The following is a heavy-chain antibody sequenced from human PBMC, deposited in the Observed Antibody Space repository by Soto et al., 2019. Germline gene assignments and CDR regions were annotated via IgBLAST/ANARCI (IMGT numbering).Heavy chain of an antibody. CDR2: ISAYNGNT. CDR3: ASDSPPPRE. V-gene: IGHV1-18*01. Sequence: QVQLVQSGAEVKKPGASVKVSCKASGYTFTSYAITWVRQAPGQGLEWMGWISAYNGNTNYAQKLQGRVTMTTDTPTSPAYMELRSLGSDDTAVEYCASDSPPPREWGQGTLVTVSS. J-gene: IGHJ4*02. CDR1: GYTFTSYA.